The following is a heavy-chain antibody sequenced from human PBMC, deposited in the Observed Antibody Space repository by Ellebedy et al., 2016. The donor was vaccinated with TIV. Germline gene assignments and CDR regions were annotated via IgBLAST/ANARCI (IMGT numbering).Heavy chain of an antibody. CDR1: RFTFGSCA. J-gene: IGHJ4*02. Sequence: GESLKISCAASRFTFGSCALSWVRQAPGRGPEWVAAISASGTNTYYADPVKGRFTISRDNSRNTAYLQMNSLRAEDTAVYYCVGGSYFEEWGQGTLVSVST. CDR3: VGGSYFEE. CDR2: ISASGTNT. D-gene: IGHD1-26*01. V-gene: IGHV3-23*01.